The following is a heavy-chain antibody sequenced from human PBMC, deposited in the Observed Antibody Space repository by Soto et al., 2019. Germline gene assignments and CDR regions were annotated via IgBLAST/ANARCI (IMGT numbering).Heavy chain of an antibody. D-gene: IGHD3-3*01. Sequence: ASVKVSCKASGYTFTSYDINWVRQATGQGLEWMGWMNPNSGNTGYAQKFQGRVTMTRNTSISTAYMELSSLRSEDTAVYYCARGLQYDFWSGYDFFDPWGQGTLVTVSS. CDR3: ARGLQYDFWSGYDFFDP. V-gene: IGHV1-8*01. CDR1: GYTFTSYD. CDR2: MNPNSGNT. J-gene: IGHJ5*02.